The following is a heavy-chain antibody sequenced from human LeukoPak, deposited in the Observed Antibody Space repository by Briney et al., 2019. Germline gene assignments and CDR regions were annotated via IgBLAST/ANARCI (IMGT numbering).Heavy chain of an antibody. Sequence: SSETLSLTCTVSGGSITSNSYSWGWIRQPPGKGLQWIVTLSHAGTNYYNPSLKSRVTMPVDRSKNKFSLKLTTVTATDTAVYYCARLRGGVQLWGDWGQGTLVTVSS. D-gene: IGHD5-18*01. J-gene: IGHJ4*02. CDR2: LSHAGTN. V-gene: IGHV4-39*01. CDR1: GGSITSNSYS. CDR3: ARLRGGVQLWGD.